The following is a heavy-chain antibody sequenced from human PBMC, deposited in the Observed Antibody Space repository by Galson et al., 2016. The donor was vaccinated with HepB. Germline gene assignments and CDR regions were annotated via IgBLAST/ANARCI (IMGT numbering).Heavy chain of an antibody. Sequence: QSRAEVKEPGESLKISCTASGYRRRNYWIGWVRQRPGGGLEWMGIIYSDDSSPSYSTSFTSQVTISADKSITPAYLQWDRLEASDTAMYFWSSNSGADSTYLEYYFASWGQGTQVTVSS. CDR3: SSNSGADSTYLEYYFAS. V-gene: IGHV5-51*01. J-gene: IGHJ4*02. CDR1: GYRRRNYW. D-gene: IGHD2/OR15-2a*01. CDR2: IYSDDSSP.